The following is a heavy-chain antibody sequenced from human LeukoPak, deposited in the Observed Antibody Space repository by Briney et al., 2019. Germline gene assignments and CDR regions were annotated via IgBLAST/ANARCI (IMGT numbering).Heavy chain of an antibody. CDR2: ISSSSSYI. V-gene: IGHV3-21*01. CDR1: GFTFSSYS. J-gene: IGHJ3*02. D-gene: IGHD3-22*01. CDR3: ARDSGYYDSSGSPDAFDI. Sequence: PGGSLRLSCAASGFTFSSYSMNWVRQAPGKGLEWVSSISSSSSYIYYADSVKGRFTISRDNAKNSLYLQMNSLRAEDTAVYYCARDSGYYDSSGSPDAFDIWGRGTMVTVSS.